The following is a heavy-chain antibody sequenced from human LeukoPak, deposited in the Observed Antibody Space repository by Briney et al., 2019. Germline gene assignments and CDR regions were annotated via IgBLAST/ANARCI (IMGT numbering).Heavy chain of an antibody. V-gene: IGHV4-4*09. Sequence: PSETLSLTCTVSGDSISSYYWSWIRQLPGKGLEWIGYIYTSGGTNYIPSLKGRVTISIDTSKNQFSLKLSSVTAADSAVYYCARLTRLSTSPDRYYLDYWGQGTLVTVSS. CDR1: GDSISSYY. J-gene: IGHJ4*02. D-gene: IGHD6-6*01. CDR3: ARLTRLSTSPDRYYLDY. CDR2: IYTSGGT.